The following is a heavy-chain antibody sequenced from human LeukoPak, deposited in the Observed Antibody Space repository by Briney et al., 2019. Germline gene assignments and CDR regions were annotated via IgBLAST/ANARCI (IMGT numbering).Heavy chain of an antibody. J-gene: IGHJ4*02. D-gene: IGHD2-15*01. V-gene: IGHV4-4*07. CDR3: ARGARYCSGGSCYPSWFDY. CDR2: IYNSESI. Sequence: PSETLSLTCSVSGGSMSGYYWSWIRQFAGKGLEWIGRIYNSESINYSPSLKSRVTISVDTSKNQFSLKLSSVTAADTAVYYCARGARYCSGGSCYPSWFDYWGQGTLVTVSS. CDR1: GGSMSGYY.